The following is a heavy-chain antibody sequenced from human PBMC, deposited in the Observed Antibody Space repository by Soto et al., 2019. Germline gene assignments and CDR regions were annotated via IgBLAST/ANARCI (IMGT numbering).Heavy chain of an antibody. CDR1: GFTFSSYA. CDR3: AKDPTGGKIAVAGTDY. J-gene: IGHJ4*02. CDR2: ISGSGGST. D-gene: IGHD6-19*01. V-gene: IGHV3-23*01. Sequence: EVQLLESGGGLVQPGGSLRLSCAASGFTFSSYAMSWVRQAPGKGLEWVSAISGSGGSTYYADSVKGRFTISRDNSKNTLYLQMNSLRAEDTAVYYCAKDPTGGKIAVAGTDYWGQGTLVTVSS.